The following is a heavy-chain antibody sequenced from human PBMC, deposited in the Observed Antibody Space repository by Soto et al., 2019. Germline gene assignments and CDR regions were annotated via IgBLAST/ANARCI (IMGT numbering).Heavy chain of an antibody. V-gene: IGHV1-18*01. J-gene: IGHJ4*02. D-gene: IGHD2-15*01. CDR2: ISAYNGNT. Sequence: ASVKVSCKASGYTFTSYGISWVRQAPGQGLEWMGWISAYNGNTNYAQKLQGRVTMTTDTSTSTAYMELRSPRSDDTAVYYCARDLRLDCSGGSCYGVDTTHPDFDYWGKGTLVTVSS. CDR3: ARDLRLDCSGGSCYGVDTTHPDFDY. CDR1: GYTFTSYG.